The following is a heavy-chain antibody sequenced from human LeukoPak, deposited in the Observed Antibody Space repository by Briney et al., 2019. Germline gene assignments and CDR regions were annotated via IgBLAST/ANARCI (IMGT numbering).Heavy chain of an antibody. J-gene: IGHJ4*02. CDR2: IHSGGST. D-gene: IGHD3-22*01. Sequence: GGSLRLSCAASGFTVSSNYMSWVRQAPGKGLEWVSVIHSGGSTYYADSVKGRFTISRDNSKNTLYLQMNSLRAEDTAVYYCARDMKNYYDSSGAAGYWGQGTLVTVSS. CDR3: ARDMKNYYDSSGAAGY. CDR1: GFTVSSNY. V-gene: IGHV3-66*01.